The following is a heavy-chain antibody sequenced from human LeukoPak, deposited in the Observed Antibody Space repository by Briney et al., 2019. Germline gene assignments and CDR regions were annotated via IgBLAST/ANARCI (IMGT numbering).Heavy chain of an antibody. CDR2: ISSSSSYT. V-gene: IGHV3-11*06. CDR1: GFTFSDYY. D-gene: IGHD6-13*01. CDR3: ARAGAAAALGTFDY. J-gene: IGHJ4*02. Sequence: GGSLRLSCAASGFTFSDYYMSWIRQAPGKGLEGVSYISSSSSYTNYADSVKGRFTISRDNAKNSLYLQMNSLRAEDTAVYYCARAGAAAALGTFDYWGQGTLVTVSS.